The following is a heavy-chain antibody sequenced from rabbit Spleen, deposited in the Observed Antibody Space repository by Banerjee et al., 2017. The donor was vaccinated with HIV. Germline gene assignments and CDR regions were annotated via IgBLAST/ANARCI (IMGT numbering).Heavy chain of an antibody. V-gene: IGHV1S47*01. Sequence: QEQLEETGGGLVQPGGSLKLSCKASGFDFSSYGVSWVRQAPGKGLEWIGYIDPIFGITYYANWVNGRFTISSHNAQNTLYLQLNSLTAADTATYFCARGPPYAGYAGYGYVYLNLWGQGTLVTVS. CDR1: GFDFSSYG. CDR2: IDPIFGIT. D-gene: IGHD6-1*01. CDR3: ARGPPYAGYAGYGYVYLNL. J-gene: IGHJ4*01.